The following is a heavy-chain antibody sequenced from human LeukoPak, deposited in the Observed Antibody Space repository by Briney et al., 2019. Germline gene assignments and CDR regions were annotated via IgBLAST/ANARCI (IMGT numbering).Heavy chain of an antibody. J-gene: IGHJ4*02. CDR1: GATFSSYA. CDR3: ARVFSPQQLGLGY. D-gene: IGHD6-13*01. Sequence: GASVKVSCKASGATFSSYAISCVRQAPGQGLGWMGGIIPIFGTANNAQKFQGRVTITADKSTSTAYMELSSLRSEDTAVYYCARVFSPQQLGLGYWGQGTLVTVSS. CDR2: IIPIFGTA. V-gene: IGHV1-69*06.